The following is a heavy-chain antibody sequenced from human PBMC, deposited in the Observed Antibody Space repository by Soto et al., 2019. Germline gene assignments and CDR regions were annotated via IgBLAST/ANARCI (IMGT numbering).Heavy chain of an antibody. CDR3: AKPVTFAGAKYFDC. J-gene: IGHJ4*02. CDR1: GFTFSSYA. Sequence: EVQLLDSGGGLVQPGGSLRLSCAASGFTFSSYAMSWVRQAPGKGLEWVSGITGSAYSTDYADSVKGRFPISRDNAKNTQYLQMNSLRTEDTAVFYCAKPVTFAGAKYFDCWGRGTLVTVSS. CDR2: ITGSAYST. V-gene: IGHV3-23*01. D-gene: IGHD3-16*01.